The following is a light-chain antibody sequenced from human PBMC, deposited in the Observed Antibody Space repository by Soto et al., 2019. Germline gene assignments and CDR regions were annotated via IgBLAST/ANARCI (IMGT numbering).Light chain of an antibody. J-gene: IGKJ3*01. CDR1: QSVNLN. CDR2: GVS. Sequence: IMMTQSPGTLTVSPGEGSTLSCTASQSVNLNLSWYQQKPGQPPRLLLYGVSPRATGIPVRFRGSGSGTEFTLTISRLQSEDSAVYYCHQYNSWPRGTFGPGTKVEIK. CDR3: HQYNSWPRGT. V-gene: IGKV3-15*01.